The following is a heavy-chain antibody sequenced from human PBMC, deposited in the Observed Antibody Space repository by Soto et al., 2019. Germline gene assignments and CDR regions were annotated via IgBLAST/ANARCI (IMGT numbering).Heavy chain of an antibody. Sequence: EVQLEESGGGLVQPGGSVRLSCAASGFIFTNYWMHWVRQAPGKGLVWVSRISSDGSSTNNAESVRGRFTISRDNSKNAVYLQVSSLRAEDTAVYYCARGMRGLYANGFWGQGTQVTVS. CDR3: ARGMRGLYANGF. J-gene: IGHJ4*02. CDR1: GFIFTNYW. CDR2: ISSDGSST. V-gene: IGHV3-74*01. D-gene: IGHD2-8*01.